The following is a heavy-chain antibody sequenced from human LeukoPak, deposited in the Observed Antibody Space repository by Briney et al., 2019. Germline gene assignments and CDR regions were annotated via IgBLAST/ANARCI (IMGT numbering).Heavy chain of an antibody. CDR1: GFTFDDYA. CDR3: AKDQYGSGDGAFDI. D-gene: IGHD3-10*01. V-gene: IGHV3-9*01. Sequence: GRSLRLSCAASGFTFDDYAMHWVRQAPGKGLEWVSGISWNSGSIGYADSVKGRFTISRDNAKNSLYLQMNSLRAEDTALYYCAKDQYGSGDGAFDIWGQGTMVTVSS. J-gene: IGHJ3*02. CDR2: ISWNSGSI.